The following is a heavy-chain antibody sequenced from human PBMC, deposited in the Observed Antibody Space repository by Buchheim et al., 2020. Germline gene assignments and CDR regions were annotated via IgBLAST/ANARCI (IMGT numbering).Heavy chain of an antibody. CDR3: ARDVSSSWYFDY. Sequence: QVQLQESGPGLVKPSETLSLTCTVSGGSISSYYWSWIRQPPGKGLEWIGYIYYSGSTNYNPSLKSRVTISVDTSKNQVSLKLSSVTAADTAVYYCARDVSSSWYFDYWGQGTL. J-gene: IGHJ4*02. CDR1: GGSISSYY. D-gene: IGHD6-13*01. CDR2: IYYSGST. V-gene: IGHV4-59*01.